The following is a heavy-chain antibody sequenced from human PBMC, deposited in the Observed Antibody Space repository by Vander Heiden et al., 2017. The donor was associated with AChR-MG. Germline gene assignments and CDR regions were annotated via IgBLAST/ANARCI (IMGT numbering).Heavy chain of an antibody. CDR3: ASRTVSLTFYYYYGMDV. CDR2: IIPIFGTA. CDR1: GGTFSSYA. V-gene: IGHV1-69*01. J-gene: IGHJ6*02. Sequence: QVQLVQSGAEVKKPGSSVKVSCKASGGTFSSYAISWVRQAPGQGLEWMGGIIPIFGTANYAQKFQGRVTITADESTSTAYMELSSLRSEDTAVYYCASRTVSLTFYYYYGMDVWGQGTTVTVSS.